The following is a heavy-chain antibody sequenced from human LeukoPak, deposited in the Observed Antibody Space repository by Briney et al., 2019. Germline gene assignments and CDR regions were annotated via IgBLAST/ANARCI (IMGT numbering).Heavy chain of an antibody. CDR2: INSDGTST. V-gene: IGHV3-74*01. CDR1: GFTFSSYW. Sequence: GGSLRLSCAASGFTFSSYWMHWVRQAPGKGLVWVSRINSDGTSTNYADSVKGRFTISRDNAKNTLYLQMNSLRAEDTAVYYCARDSPICSGSYFFDYWGQGTLVTVSS. CDR3: ARDSPICSGSYFFDY. J-gene: IGHJ4*02. D-gene: IGHD1-26*01.